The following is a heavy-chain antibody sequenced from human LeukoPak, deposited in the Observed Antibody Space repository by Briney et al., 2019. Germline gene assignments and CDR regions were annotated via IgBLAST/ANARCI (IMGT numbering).Heavy chain of an antibody. J-gene: IGHJ4*02. CDR1: GFTFSNYW. Sequence: GGSLRLSCATSGFTFSNYWMCWVRQAPGKGLEWVANIRQDGGDKYYADSVKGRFTIPRDNAKNSLYLQMNSLRAEDTAVYYCARGPPNWGYDYWGPGTLVTVSS. V-gene: IGHV3-7*03. D-gene: IGHD7-27*01. CDR3: ARGPPNWGYDY. CDR2: IRQDGGDK.